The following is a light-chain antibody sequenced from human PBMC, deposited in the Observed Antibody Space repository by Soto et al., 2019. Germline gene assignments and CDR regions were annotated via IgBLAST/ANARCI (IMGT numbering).Light chain of an antibody. CDR3: QQYSTYGT. CDR2: RAS. Sequence: DIPMTQSPSTLSAFVGDRVTITCRASQSINNWLAWYQQKPGKAPKLLIYRASSLESGVPSRFSGSGSGTEFTLTISSLQPDDFATYYCQQYSTYGTFGQGTKVEIK. CDR1: QSINNW. J-gene: IGKJ1*01. V-gene: IGKV1-5*03.